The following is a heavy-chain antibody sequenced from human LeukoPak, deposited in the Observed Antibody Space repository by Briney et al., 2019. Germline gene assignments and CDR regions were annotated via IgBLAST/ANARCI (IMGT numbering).Heavy chain of an antibody. CDR2: IYPGDSDT. CDR1: GYSFTSYW. D-gene: IGHD5-12*01. J-gene: IGHJ5*02. CDR3: ARVGRSGYPNNWFDP. V-gene: IGHV5-51*01. Sequence: GESLKISCKGSGYSFTSYWIGWVRQMPGKGLEWMGIIYPGDSDTRYSPSFQGQVTISADKSISTAYLQWSSLKASDTAMYYCARVGRSGYPNNWFDPWGQGTLVTVSS.